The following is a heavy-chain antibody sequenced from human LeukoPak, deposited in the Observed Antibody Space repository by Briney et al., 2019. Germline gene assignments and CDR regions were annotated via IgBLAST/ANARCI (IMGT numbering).Heavy chain of an antibody. J-gene: IGHJ4*02. CDR3: VRDRDDNNIYHYRRGDF. CDR2: ISSSSSAI. D-gene: IGHD2/OR15-2a*01. CDR1: XFXFSSFS. Sequence: LXLXXXASXFXFSSFSXSWVRQAPEKGLEWISYISSSSSAIYYAEAVQGRFTISRDNAKNSLYLQMNGLRDEDTAVYYCVRDRDDNNIYHYRRGDFWGQGTLVTVSS. V-gene: IGHV3-48*02.